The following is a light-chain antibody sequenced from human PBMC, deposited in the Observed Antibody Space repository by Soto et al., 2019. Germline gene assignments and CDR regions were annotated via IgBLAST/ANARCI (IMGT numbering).Light chain of an antibody. Sequence: EIVLTQSPATLSVSPGESATLSCRASRSVSSNLAWYQQKPGQSPRLLIYFASTRATGVPARFSGSGSGTEISLTISSLKTEDFAVYYCQQCEARPPLTFGAGTKVEIK. J-gene: IGKJ4*01. CDR3: QQCEARPPLT. CDR1: RSVSSN. V-gene: IGKV3-15*01. CDR2: FAS.